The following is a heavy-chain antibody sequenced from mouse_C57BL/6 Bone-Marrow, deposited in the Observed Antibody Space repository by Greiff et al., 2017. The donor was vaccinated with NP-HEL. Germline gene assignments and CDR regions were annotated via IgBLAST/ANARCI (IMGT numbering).Heavy chain of an antibody. CDR1: GFTFSDYY. CDR2: ISNGGGST. D-gene: IGHD1-1*01. CDR3: ARHGRVADY. J-gene: IGHJ4*01. Sequence: EVHLVESGGGLVQPGGSLKLSCAASGFTFSDYYMYWVRQTPEKRLEWVAYISNGGGSTYYPDTVKGRFTISRDNAKNTLYLQMSRLKSEDTAMYYCARHGRVADYWGQGTSVTVSS. V-gene: IGHV5-12*01.